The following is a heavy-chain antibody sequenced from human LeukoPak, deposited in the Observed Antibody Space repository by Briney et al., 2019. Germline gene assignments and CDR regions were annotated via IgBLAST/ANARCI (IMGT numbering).Heavy chain of an antibody. V-gene: IGHV4-39*07. Sequence: SETLSLTCTVSGGSISTTYYYWGWIRQPPGKGLEWIGSIYYSGSTYYNPSLKSRVTISLDTSKNHFSLKLSSVTAADTAVYYCARGRGYGLDYWDQGTLVTVSS. CDR3: ARGRGYGLDY. J-gene: IGHJ4*02. CDR2: IYYSGST. D-gene: IGHD5-18*01. CDR1: GGSISTTYYY.